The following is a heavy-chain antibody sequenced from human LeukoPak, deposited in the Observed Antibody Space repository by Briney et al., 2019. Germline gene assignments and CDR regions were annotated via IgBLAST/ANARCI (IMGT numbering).Heavy chain of an antibody. J-gene: IGHJ2*01. Sequence: SETLSLTCSVSGGSISSYSWNWIRQPAGKGLEWIGRFYISGTTNYNPSLKSRVTMSIATSKNQVSLKMRSVTAADPGVYYCARRVVTLDWYVDLWGRGTLVSVSS. CDR1: GGSISSYS. V-gene: IGHV4-4*07. CDR2: FYISGTT. D-gene: IGHD2-2*01. CDR3: ARRVVTLDWYVDL.